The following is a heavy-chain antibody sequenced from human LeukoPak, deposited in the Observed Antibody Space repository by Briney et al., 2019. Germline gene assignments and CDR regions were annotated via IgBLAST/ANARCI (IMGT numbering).Heavy chain of an antibody. Sequence: GGSLRLSCAASGFTFSSYAMSWVSQAPGKGLEWVSSMSGRGGSTYYADSVKGRFTISRDDSKNTLYLQMNSLRAEDTAVYYCARVRDGELDVWGQGTTVTVSS. J-gene: IGHJ6*02. CDR2: MSGRGGST. CDR1: GFTFSSYA. CDR3: ARVRDGELDV. D-gene: IGHD4-17*01. V-gene: IGHV3-23*01.